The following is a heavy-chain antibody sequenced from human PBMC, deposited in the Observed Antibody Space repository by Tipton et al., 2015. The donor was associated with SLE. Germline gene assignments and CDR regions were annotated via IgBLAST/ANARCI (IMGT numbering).Heavy chain of an antibody. CDR3: AREDYSHHAFDI. Sequence: SLRLSCAASGFTFSSYAMHWVRQAPGKGLEWVEVKSYDGSNKYYAYSVKGRFTISRDNSKNTLYLQMNSLRAEDTAVFYCAREDYSHHAFDICGQGTMVTVSS. J-gene: IGHJ3*02. V-gene: IGHV3-30-3*01. D-gene: IGHD4-11*01. CDR1: GFTFSSYA. CDR2: KSYDGSNK.